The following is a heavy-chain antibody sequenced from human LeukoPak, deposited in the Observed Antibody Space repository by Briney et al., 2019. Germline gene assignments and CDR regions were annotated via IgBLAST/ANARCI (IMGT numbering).Heavy chain of an antibody. J-gene: IGHJ5*02. V-gene: IGHV5-51*01. CDR2: IYPGDSDT. Sequence: GESLKISCKGSGYSFTSYWIGWVRQMPGKGLEWMGIIYPGDSDTRYSPSFQGQVTISADKSISTAYLQWSSLKASDTAMYYCARHARGGSYFSLPYNWFDPWGQGTLVTVSS. CDR1: GYSFTSYW. D-gene: IGHD1-26*01. CDR3: ARHARGGSYFSLPYNWFDP.